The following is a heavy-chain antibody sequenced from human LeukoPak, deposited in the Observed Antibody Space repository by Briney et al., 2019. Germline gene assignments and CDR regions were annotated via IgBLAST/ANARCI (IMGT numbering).Heavy chain of an antibody. CDR2: ISTDGSTT. D-gene: IGHD1-26*01. V-gene: IGHV3-74*01. Sequence: GGSLRLSCAASGFTFSTYWMHWVRQAPGKGLVWVARISTDGSTTNYADSVKGRFTISRDNAKNTLYLQVNSLRAEDTALYYCARAVGGGSYFGGDYWGQGTLVTVPS. J-gene: IGHJ4*02. CDR1: GFTFSTYW. CDR3: ARAVGGGSYFGGDY.